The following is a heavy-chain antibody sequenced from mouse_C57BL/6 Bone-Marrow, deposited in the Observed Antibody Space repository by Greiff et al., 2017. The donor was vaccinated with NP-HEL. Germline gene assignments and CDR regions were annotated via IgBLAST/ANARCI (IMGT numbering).Heavy chain of an antibody. CDR2: ISRGSSTI. CDR1: GFTFSDYG. J-gene: IGHJ4*01. V-gene: IGHV5-17*01. D-gene: IGHD1-1*01. CDR3: ARDLITTGEYAMDY. Sequence: EVQRVESGGGLVKPGGSLKLSCAASGFTFSDYGMHWVRQAPEQGLEWVAYISRGSSTIYYAATVQGRFTISRDNAKNTLFLQMTSLRSEDTAMYYCARDLITTGEYAMDYWGQGTSVTVSS.